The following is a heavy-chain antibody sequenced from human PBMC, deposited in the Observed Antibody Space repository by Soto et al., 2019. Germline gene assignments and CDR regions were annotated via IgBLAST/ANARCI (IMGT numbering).Heavy chain of an antibody. V-gene: IGHV3-30-3*01. Sequence: ALRLSCAASGFIFTSYAMHWVRQAPGTGLEWVAVISYDGSHKLYADSVKGRFTISRDNSKNTVYLEVDSLRSEDTAVYFCARDFKARFSSSTYYGMDVWGQGTTVTVSS. D-gene: IGHD2-2*01. CDR2: ISYDGSHK. J-gene: IGHJ6*02. CDR3: ARDFKARFSSSTYYGMDV. CDR1: GFIFTSYA.